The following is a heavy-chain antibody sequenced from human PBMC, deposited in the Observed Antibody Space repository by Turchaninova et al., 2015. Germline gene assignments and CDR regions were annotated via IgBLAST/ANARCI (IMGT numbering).Heavy chain of an antibody. CDR3: ARTVTAAFDY. D-gene: IGHD6-13*01. V-gene: IGHV4-34*01. CDR1: GGSFSDYY. Sequence: QVQLQQWGAGLLKPSETLSPTRAVYGGSFSDYYWSWIRQPPGKGLEWIGEINHSGSTNYNPSLKSRVTISVDTSKNQFSLKLSSVTAADTAVYYCARTVTAAFDYWGQGTLVTVSS. J-gene: IGHJ4*02. CDR2: INHSGST.